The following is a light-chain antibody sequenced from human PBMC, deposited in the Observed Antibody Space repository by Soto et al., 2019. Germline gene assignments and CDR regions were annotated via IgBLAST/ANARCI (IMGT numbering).Light chain of an antibody. V-gene: IGLV2-8*01. J-gene: IGLJ1*01. CDR3: SSYAGSNNFV. CDR1: SSDIGAYIY. CDR2: EVS. Sequence: LTQPPSASVSPGQSVTISCTGTSSDIGAYIYVSWYQQHPGKAPKLMISEVSRRPSGVPERFSGSKSGNTASLTVSGLQADDEAHYYCSSYAGSNNFVFGTG.